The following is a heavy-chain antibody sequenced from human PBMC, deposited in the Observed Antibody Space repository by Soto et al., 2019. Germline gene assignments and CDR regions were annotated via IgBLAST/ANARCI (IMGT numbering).Heavy chain of an antibody. V-gene: IGHV3-23*01. CDR2: ISGSGDST. Sequence: GGSLRLSCAASGFTFSSYAMTWVRQAPGKGLEWVSGISGSGDSTYYADSVKGRFTISRDNSKNTLYVQMNSLRAEDTAVYYCAKDRVFWSGYPGGFDYWGQGTLVTVSS. CDR3: AKDRVFWSGYPGGFDY. CDR1: GFTFSSYA. D-gene: IGHD3-3*01. J-gene: IGHJ4*02.